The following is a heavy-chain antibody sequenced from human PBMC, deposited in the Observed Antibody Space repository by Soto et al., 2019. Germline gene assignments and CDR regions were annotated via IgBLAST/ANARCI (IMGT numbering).Heavy chain of an antibody. J-gene: IGHJ6*02. CDR1: GYQLTSYD. CDR3: ARVRAQVAGTRYYYYYGMDV. Sequence: ASVTVTCRACGYQLTSYDSTWVRQAIAQGLEWMGWLNPNSGNTAYAQKFEGRVTMTRNTSISTAYMELSSLRSEDTAVYYCARVRAQVAGTRYYYYYGMDVWGQGTTVTVSS. CDR2: LNPNSGNT. V-gene: IGHV1-8*01. D-gene: IGHD6-19*01.